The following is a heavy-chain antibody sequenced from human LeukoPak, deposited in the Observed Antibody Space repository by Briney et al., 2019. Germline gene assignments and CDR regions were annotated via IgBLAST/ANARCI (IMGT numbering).Heavy chain of an antibody. Sequence: GGSLRLSCAASGFTFSSYSMNWVRQAPGEGLEWVSSISSSSSYIYYADSVKGRFTISRDNAKNSLYLQMNSLRAEDTAVYYCARLGFGESDAFDIWGQGTMVTASS. D-gene: IGHD3-10*01. V-gene: IGHV3-21*01. CDR1: GFTFSSYS. CDR2: ISSSSSYI. J-gene: IGHJ3*02. CDR3: ARLGFGESDAFDI.